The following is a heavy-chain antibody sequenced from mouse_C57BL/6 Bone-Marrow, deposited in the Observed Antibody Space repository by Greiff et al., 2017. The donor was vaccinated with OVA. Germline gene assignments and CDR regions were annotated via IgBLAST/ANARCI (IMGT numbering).Heavy chain of an antibody. V-gene: IGHV1-64*01. CDR2: IHPNSGST. Sequence: VQLQQSGAELVKPGASVKSSCKASGYTFTSYWMHWVKQRPGQGLEWIGMIHPNSGSTNYNEKFKSKATLTVDKSSSTAYMQLSSLTSEDAAVYYCARWIPFAYWGQGTLVTVSA. CDR1: GYTFTSYW. CDR3: ARWIPFAY. J-gene: IGHJ3*01.